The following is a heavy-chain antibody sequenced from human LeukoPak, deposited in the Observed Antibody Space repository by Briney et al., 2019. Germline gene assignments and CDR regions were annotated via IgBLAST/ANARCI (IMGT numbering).Heavy chain of an antibody. D-gene: IGHD2-15*01. CDR1: GGSISSYY. CDR3: ARHGSSRSPLNY. Sequence: SETLSLTCTVSGGSISSYYWSWIRQPPGKGLEWIGYIYTSGSTNYNPSLKSRVTISVDTSKNQFSLKLSSVTAADTALYYCARHGSSRSPLNYWGQGTLVTVSS. CDR2: IYTSGST. V-gene: IGHV4-4*09. J-gene: IGHJ4*02.